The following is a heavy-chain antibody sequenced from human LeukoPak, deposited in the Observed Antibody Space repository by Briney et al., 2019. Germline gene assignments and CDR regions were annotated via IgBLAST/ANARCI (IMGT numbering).Heavy chain of an antibody. Sequence: SETLSLTCTVSGGSISSYYWSWIRQPPGKGLEWIGYIYYSGSTNYNPSLKSRVTISVDTSKNQFSLKLSSVTAADTAVYYCARDRSLQLVGYWYFDLWGRGTLVTVSS. J-gene: IGHJ2*01. V-gene: IGHV4-59*12. D-gene: IGHD5-24*01. CDR2: IYYSGST. CDR3: ARDRSLQLVGYWYFDL. CDR1: GGSISSYY.